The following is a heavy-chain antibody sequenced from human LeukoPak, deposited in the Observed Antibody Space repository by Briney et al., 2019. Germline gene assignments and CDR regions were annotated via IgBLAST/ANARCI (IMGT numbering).Heavy chain of an antibody. V-gene: IGHV3-11*04. D-gene: IGHD4/OR15-4a*01. CDR3: ARDDYDHLYYYYYMDV. CDR2: ISSSGSTI. J-gene: IGHJ6*03. Sequence: PGGSLRLSCAASGFTFSNYYFIWVRQAPGKGLEWVSYISSSGSTIYYADSVKGRFTISRDNAKNSLYLQMNSLRAEDTAVYYCARDDYDHLYYYYYMDVWGKGTTVTVSS. CDR1: GFTFSNYY.